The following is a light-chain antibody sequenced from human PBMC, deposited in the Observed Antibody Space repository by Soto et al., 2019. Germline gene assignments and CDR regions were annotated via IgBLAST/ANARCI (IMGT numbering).Light chain of an antibody. V-gene: IGKV3-15*01. CDR3: QQYNNWPLT. CDR2: GAS. CDR1: QNVNTN. J-gene: IGKJ4*01. Sequence: EVVMTQSPATLSVSPGDRATLSCRASQNVNTNLAWYQQQPGQAPRLLIFGASTWATGIPARFSGSGSGTDFTLSISSLQPGDFAVYYCQQYNNWPLTFGGGTKVEIK.